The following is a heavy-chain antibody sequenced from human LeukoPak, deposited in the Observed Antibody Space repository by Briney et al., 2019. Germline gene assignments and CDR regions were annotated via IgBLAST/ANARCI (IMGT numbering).Heavy chain of an antibody. Sequence: GGSLRLSCAASGFSFSNYNMNWVRQAPGKRLEWLSYISSSSSTIYHADSVKGRFTISRDNSKNTLYLQMNSLRAEDTAVYYCARVVVGAAHFDYWGQGTLVTVSS. CDR2: ISSSSSTI. D-gene: IGHD2-15*01. CDR3: ARVVVGAAHFDY. CDR1: GFSFSNYN. V-gene: IGHV3-48*01. J-gene: IGHJ4*02.